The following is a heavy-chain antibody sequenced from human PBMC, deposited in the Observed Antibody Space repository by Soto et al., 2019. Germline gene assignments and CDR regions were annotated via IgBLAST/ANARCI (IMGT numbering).Heavy chain of an antibody. D-gene: IGHD2-2*01. CDR2: IYYSGST. CDR1: GGSVSSGSYY. J-gene: IGHJ6*02. Sequence: SETLSLTCTVSGGSVSSGSYYWSWIRQPPGKGLEWIGYIYYSGSTNYNPSLKSRVTISVDTSKNQFSLKLSSVTAADTAVYYCARGAACSSTSCYDEDYYYYGMDVWGQGTTLTVSS. V-gene: IGHV4-61*01. CDR3: ARGAACSSTSCYDEDYYYYGMDV.